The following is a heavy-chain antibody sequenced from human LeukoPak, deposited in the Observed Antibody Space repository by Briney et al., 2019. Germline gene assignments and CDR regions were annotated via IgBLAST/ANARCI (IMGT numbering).Heavy chain of an antibody. Sequence: PGGSLRLFCAASGFPFDDYDMHWVRQAPGKGLEWLSGISWNSGRLGYADSVKGRFTISRDNAKNSLYLQINSLRAEDTAVYYCAELGITMIGGVWGKGTTVTISS. D-gene: IGHD3-10*02. V-gene: IGHV3-9*01. CDR2: ISWNSGRL. CDR1: GFPFDDYD. CDR3: AELGITMIGGV. J-gene: IGHJ6*04.